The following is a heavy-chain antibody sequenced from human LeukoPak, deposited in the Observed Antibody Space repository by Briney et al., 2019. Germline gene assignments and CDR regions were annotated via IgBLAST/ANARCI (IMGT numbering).Heavy chain of an antibody. CDR3: ARDPPYYYGSGSYLAPLTLGY. CDR2: IYSGGST. Sequence: GGSLRLSCAASGFTVSSNYMSWVRQAPGKGLEWVSVIYSGGSTYYADSVKGRFTISRDNSKNTLYLQMNSLRAEDTAVYYCARDPPYYYGSGSYLAPLTLGYWGQGTLVTVSS. D-gene: IGHD3-10*01. J-gene: IGHJ4*02. V-gene: IGHV3-53*01. CDR1: GFTVSSNY.